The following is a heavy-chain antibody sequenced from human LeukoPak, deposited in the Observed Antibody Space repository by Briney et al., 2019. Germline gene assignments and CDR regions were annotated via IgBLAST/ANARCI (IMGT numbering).Heavy chain of an antibody. CDR1: GFTFSSYA. V-gene: IGHV3-30-3*01. CDR2: ISYDGSNK. CDR3: ARERGSIAALGDY. J-gene: IGHJ4*02. Sequence: PGGSLRLSCAASGFTFSSYAMHWVRQAPGKGLEWVAVISYDGSNKYYADSVKGRFTISRDNSKNTLYLQMNSLRAEDTAVYYCARERGSIAALGDYWGQGTLVTVSP. D-gene: IGHD6-6*01.